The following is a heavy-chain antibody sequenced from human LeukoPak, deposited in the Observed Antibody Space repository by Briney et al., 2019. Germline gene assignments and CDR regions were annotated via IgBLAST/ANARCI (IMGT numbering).Heavy chain of an antibody. CDR2: IYYSGST. D-gene: IGHD2-21*02. CDR1: GGSISSSRFY. CDR3: ARHVSSALRIVVVTSDWYFDR. Sequence: PSETLSLTCIVSGGSISSSRFYWGWIRQPPGKGLEWIGTIYYSGSTYYNPSLKSRVTISADTSKNQFFLNLSSVPAADTGVYYCARHVSSALRIVVVTSDWYFDRWGRGTLVTVSS. V-gene: IGHV4-39*01. J-gene: IGHJ2*01.